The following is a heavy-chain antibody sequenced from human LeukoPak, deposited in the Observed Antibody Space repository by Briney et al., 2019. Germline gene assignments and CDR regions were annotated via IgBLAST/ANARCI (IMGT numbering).Heavy chain of an antibody. V-gene: IGHV3-23*01. CDR1: GFTFSSYA. CDR3: AKDPSDLGGSGSNNYFDC. Sequence: GGSLRLSCAASGFTFSSYAMSWVRQAPGKGLEWVSAISGSGGSTYYADSVKGRFTISRDNSKNTLYLQMNSLRAEDTAVYYCAKDPSDLGGSGSNNYFDCWGQGTLVTVSS. J-gene: IGHJ4*02. CDR2: ISGSGGST. D-gene: IGHD3-10*01.